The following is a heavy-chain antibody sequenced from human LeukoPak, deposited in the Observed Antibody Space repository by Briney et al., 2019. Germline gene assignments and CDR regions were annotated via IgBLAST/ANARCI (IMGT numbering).Heavy chain of an antibody. CDR1: GGSISSYY. D-gene: IGHD2-21*02. CDR3: AREVVTALTSYFDY. V-gene: IGHV4-4*07. CDR2: IYTSGST. J-gene: IGHJ4*02. Sequence: SETLSLTCTVSGGSISSYYWSWLRQPAGKGLEWIGRIYTSGSTNYNPSLKSRVTMSVDTSKNQFSLKLSSVTAADTAVYYCAREVVTALTSYFDYWGQGTLVTVSS.